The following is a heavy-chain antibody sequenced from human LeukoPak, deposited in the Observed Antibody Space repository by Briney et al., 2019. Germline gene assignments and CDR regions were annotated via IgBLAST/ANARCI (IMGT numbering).Heavy chain of an antibody. V-gene: IGHV4-34*01. D-gene: IGHD4-17*01. CDR1: GGSFSGYY. CDR2: INHSGST. J-gene: IGHJ4*02. Sequence: SETLSLTCAVYGGSFSGYYWSWIRQPPGKGLEWIGEINHSGSTSYNPSLKSRVTISVDTSKNQFSLKLSSVTAADTAVYYCARLKFMTTVVTPLRWGQGTLVTVSS. CDR3: ARLKFMTTVVTPLR.